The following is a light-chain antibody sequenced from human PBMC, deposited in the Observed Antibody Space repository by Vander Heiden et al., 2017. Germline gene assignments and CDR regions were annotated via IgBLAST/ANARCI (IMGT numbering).Light chain of an antibody. J-gene: IGLJ3*02. CDR3: CSYAGSYTWV. CDR2: DVS. CDR1: SSDVGGYNY. V-gene: IGLV2-11*01. Sequence: QSALTQPRSVSGSPGQSVTISCTGTSSDVGGYNYVSWYQQHPGKAPKLMIYDVSKRPSGVPDRFSASKSGNTASLTISGLQDEDEADYYCCSYAGSYTWVFGGGTKLTVL.